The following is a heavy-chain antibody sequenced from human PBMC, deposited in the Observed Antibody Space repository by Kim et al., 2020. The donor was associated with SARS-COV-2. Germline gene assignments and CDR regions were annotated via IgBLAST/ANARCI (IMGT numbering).Heavy chain of an antibody. CDR3: AKGGVLRFLEWLSPDP. J-gene: IGHJ5*02. CDR1: GFTFSSYG. Sequence: GGSLRLSCAASGFTFSSYGMHWVRQAPGKGLEWVAVISYDGSNKYYADSVKGRFTISRDNSKNTLYLQMNSLRAEDTAVYYCAKGGVLRFLEWLSPDPWG. D-gene: IGHD3-3*01. V-gene: IGHV3-30*18. CDR2: ISYDGSNK.